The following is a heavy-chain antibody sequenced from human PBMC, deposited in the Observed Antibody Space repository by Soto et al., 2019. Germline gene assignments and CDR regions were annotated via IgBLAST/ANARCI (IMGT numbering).Heavy chain of an antibody. Sequence: PGGSLRLSCAASGFTFSSYSMNWVRQAPGKGLEWVSSISSSSSYIYYADSVKGRFTISRDNAKNSLYLQMNSLRAEDTAVYYCAKDAGCSGGSCPEGYYYYYMDVWGKGTTVTVSS. CDR3: AKDAGCSGGSCPEGYYYYYMDV. CDR1: GFTFSSYS. V-gene: IGHV3-21*01. J-gene: IGHJ6*03. CDR2: ISSSSSYI. D-gene: IGHD2-15*01.